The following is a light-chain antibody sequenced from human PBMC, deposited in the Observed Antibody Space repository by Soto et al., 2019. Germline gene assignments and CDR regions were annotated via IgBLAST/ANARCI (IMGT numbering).Light chain of an antibody. CDR1: QSVGSS. CDR2: SAS. CDR3: QQYRDWPVDT. V-gene: IGKV3-15*01. J-gene: IGKJ2*01. Sequence: EIGMTQSPATLSVSLGERATLSCRASQSVGSSLAWYQQKPGQAPRLLIYSASTRATGIPDRFSGSGSGTEYTLPISSLQSEDLAVYYCQQYRDWPVDTFGQGTKLEIK.